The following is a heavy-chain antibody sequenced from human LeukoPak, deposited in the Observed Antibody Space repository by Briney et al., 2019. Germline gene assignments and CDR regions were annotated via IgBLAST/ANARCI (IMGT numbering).Heavy chain of an antibody. CDR3: ARDYPLPSPYYFDY. CDR2: INSDGSST. J-gene: IGHJ4*02. Sequence: GGSLRLSCAASGFTFSSYWMHWVRQAPGKGLVWVSRINSDGSSTGYADSVKGRFTISRDNAKNSLYLQMNSLRAEDTAVYYCARDYPLPSPYYFDYWGQGTLVTVSS. V-gene: IGHV3-74*01. CDR1: GFTFSSYW.